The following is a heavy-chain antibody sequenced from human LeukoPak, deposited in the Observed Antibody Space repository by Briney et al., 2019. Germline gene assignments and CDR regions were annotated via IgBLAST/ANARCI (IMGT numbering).Heavy chain of an antibody. V-gene: IGHV1-69*05. CDR1: GGTFRSYA. CDR2: IIHIFGTA. CDR3: ASPNPGYCSSTSCYTYTRPDYYYYYMDV. Sequence: SVKVSCKPSGGTFRSYALNWVRAAPGQGLEWMEGIIHIFGTAHNAQKFQGIVTITKRESTSTAYLEVSSLRSEDTAVYYCASPNPGYCSSTSCYTYTRPDYYYYYMDVWDKGTTVTVSS. J-gene: IGHJ6*03. D-gene: IGHD2-2*02.